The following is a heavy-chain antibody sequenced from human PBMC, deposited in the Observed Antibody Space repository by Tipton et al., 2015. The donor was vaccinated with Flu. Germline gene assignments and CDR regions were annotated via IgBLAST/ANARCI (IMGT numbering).Heavy chain of an antibody. CDR2: IYSSGTT. CDR1: GVSITTTYYY. D-gene: IGHD6-19*01. V-gene: IGHV4-39*01. CDR3: AEDNSGRLEYFHH. J-gene: IGHJ1*01. Sequence: TLSLTCTVSGVSITTTYYYWGWIRQPPGKGLEWIGNIYSSGTTYYNPSLKSRVTISVDTSKNQFTLRLSSVTAADTSVYYCAEDNSGRLEYFHHWGQGTLVSVSS.